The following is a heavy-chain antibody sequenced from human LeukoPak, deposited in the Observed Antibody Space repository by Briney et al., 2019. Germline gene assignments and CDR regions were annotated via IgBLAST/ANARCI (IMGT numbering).Heavy chain of an antibody. J-gene: IGHJ5*02. Sequence: SETLSLTCTVSSASISSSPYFWGWIRQSPGKGLEWIGSISYSGTTYYNPSLKSRVTISVDKSKNQFSLKLSSVTAADTAVYYCASDYGDYDAWFDPWGQGTLVTVSS. CDR3: ASDYGDYDAWFDP. CDR2: ISYSGTT. V-gene: IGHV4-39*07. CDR1: SASISSSPYF. D-gene: IGHD4-17*01.